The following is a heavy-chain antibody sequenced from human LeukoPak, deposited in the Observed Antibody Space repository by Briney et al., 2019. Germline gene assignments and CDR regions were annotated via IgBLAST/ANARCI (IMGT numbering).Heavy chain of an antibody. V-gene: IGHV5-51*01. CDR2: IYPGDSHT. J-gene: IGHJ4*02. CDR3: ATYLRGTYRINC. CDR1: GYSFTSNW. Sequence: GESLEISCKGSGYSFTSNWIGWVRQMPGKGLDWMAIIYPGDSHTIYSPSFQGQVTISADKSISTAYLQWSSLKASDTAMYYCATYLRGTYRINCWGQGTLVTVSS. D-gene: IGHD1-26*01.